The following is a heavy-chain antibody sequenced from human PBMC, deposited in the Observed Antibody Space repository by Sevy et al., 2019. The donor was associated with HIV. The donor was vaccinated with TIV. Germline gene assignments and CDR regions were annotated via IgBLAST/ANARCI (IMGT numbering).Heavy chain of an antibody. CDR2: ISWDGGNT. CDR1: GFTFDNYA. V-gene: IGHV3-43D*03. J-gene: IGHJ4*02. CDR3: ARDRDISGYNYFDY. D-gene: IGHD3-22*01. Sequence: GGSLRLSCAASGFTFDNYAMHWVRQAPGKSLEWVSRISWDGGNTNYADSVKGRFTISRDNNKNFLYLQMYSLRPEDAALYYCARDRDISGYNYFDYWGQGTLVTVSS.